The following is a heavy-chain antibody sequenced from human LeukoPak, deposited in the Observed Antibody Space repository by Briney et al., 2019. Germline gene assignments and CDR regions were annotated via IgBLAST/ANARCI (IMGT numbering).Heavy chain of an antibody. Sequence: PSQTLSLTCTVSGGSISSGSYYWSWIRQPAGKGLEWIGRIYTSGSTNYNPSLKSRVTISVDTSKNQFSLKLSSVTAADTAVYFCARDSWPEVVRFDYWGQGTLVTVSS. CDR3: ARDSWPEVVRFDY. CDR2: IYTSGST. J-gene: IGHJ4*02. D-gene: IGHD1-14*01. CDR1: GGSISSGSYY. V-gene: IGHV4-61*02.